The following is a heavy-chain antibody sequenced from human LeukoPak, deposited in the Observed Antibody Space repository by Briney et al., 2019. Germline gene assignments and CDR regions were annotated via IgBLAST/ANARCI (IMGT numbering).Heavy chain of an antibody. CDR1: GFTFDTYT. Sequence: GGSLRLSCAASGFTFDTYTMNWGRQAPGKGLEWVSSITSSSSYIYYADSVKGRFTISRDNAQNSLYLQMNSLRAEDTAVYYCAKDQTLWNENWFDPWGQGTLVTVSS. J-gene: IGHJ5*02. D-gene: IGHD1-1*01. CDR2: ITSSSSYI. CDR3: AKDQTLWNENWFDP. V-gene: IGHV3-21*04.